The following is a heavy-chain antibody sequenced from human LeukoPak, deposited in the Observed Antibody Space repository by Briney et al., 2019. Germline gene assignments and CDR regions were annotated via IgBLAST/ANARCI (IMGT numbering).Heavy chain of an antibody. CDR3: ARNYYGSGSYYISTNWFDP. CDR1: GYTFTSYG. CDR2: ISAYNGNT. Sequence: ASVKVSCKASGYTFTSYGISWVRQAPEQGLEWMGWISAYNGNTNYAQKLQGRVTMTTDTSTSTAYMELRSLRSDDTAVYYCARNYYGSGSYYISTNWFDPWGQGTLVTVSS. V-gene: IGHV1-18*01. J-gene: IGHJ5*02. D-gene: IGHD3-10*01.